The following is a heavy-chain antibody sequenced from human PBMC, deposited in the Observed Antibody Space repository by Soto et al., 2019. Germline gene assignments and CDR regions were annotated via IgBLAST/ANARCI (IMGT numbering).Heavy chain of an antibody. CDR3: AKDWYFGSTIFGLMFGY. CDR1: GFTFSRYD. D-gene: IGHD3-3*01. V-gene: IGHV3-23*01. Sequence: SMKLASAASGFTFSRYDMSWVRQARGKGLEWVSAISGSGGSTNYADSVKGRFTISRDNSKNTLYLQMNSLRAEDTAVYYFAKDWYFGSTIFGLMFGYLGQGALATVSP. CDR2: ISGSGGST. J-gene: IGHJ4*02.